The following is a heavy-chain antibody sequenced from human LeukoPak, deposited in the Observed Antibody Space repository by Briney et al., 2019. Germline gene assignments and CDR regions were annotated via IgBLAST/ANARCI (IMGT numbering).Heavy chain of an antibody. D-gene: IGHD2-2*02. CDR2: IYPDDSDT. CDR1: GYRFTNYW. J-gene: IGHJ4*02. CDR3: AIGGDSTTSCYRCFDY. V-gene: IGHV5-51*01. Sequence: GESLKISCKGSGYRFTNYWIGWVRQMPGKGLAWMGLIYPDDSDTRYSPSFQGQVTISADKSISTAYLQWSSLKASDTAMYYCAIGGDSTTSCYRCFDYWGQGTLVTVSS.